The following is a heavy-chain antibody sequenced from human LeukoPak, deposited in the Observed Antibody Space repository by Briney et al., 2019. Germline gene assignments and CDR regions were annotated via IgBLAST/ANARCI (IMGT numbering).Heavy chain of an antibody. Sequence: SETLSLTCTVSGGSISSSSYYWGWIRQPPGKGLEWIGSIYYSGSTYYNPSLKSRVTISVDTSKNQFSLKLSSVTAADTAVYYCARVGPLRYFDWSLDYWGQGTLVTVSS. CDR2: IYYSGST. V-gene: IGHV4-39*07. CDR1: GGSISSSSYY. J-gene: IGHJ4*02. D-gene: IGHD3-9*01. CDR3: ARVGPLRYFDWSLDY.